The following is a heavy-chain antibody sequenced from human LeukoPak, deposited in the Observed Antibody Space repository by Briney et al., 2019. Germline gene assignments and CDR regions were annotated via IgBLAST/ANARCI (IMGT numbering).Heavy chain of an antibody. D-gene: IGHD1-26*01. V-gene: IGHV3-15*01. CDR3: TTGAKVGATV. Sequence: GGSLRLSCAASGFTFSNAWMSWVRQAPGKGLEWVGRIKSKTDGGTTDYVAPVKGRFTISRDGSKNTLYLQMNSLKTDDTAMYYCTTGAKVGATVWGQGTLVTVSS. CDR1: GFTFSNAW. J-gene: IGHJ4*02. CDR2: IKSKTDGGTT.